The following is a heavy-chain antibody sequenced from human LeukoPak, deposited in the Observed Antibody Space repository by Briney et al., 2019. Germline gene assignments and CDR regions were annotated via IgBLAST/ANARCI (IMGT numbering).Heavy chain of an antibody. J-gene: IGHJ3*02. CDR2: IYTSGST. V-gene: IGHV4-61*02. D-gene: IGHD3-22*01. Sequence: SETLSLTCTVSGGSISSSSYYWSWIRQPAGKGLEWIGRIYTSGSTNYNPSLKSRVTISVDTSKNQFSLKLSSVTAADTAVYYCARGKLLYYDSSGYPESAFDIWGQGTMVTVSS. CDR1: GGSISSSSYY. CDR3: ARGKLLYYDSSGYPESAFDI.